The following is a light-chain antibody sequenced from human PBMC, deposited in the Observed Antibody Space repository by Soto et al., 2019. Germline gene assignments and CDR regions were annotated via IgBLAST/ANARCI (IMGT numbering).Light chain of an antibody. Sequence: EIVLTQSPATLSLSPGERATLSCRASQSVSSYLAWYQQKPGQAPRLLIYDASTRATGIPARFSGSGSGTEFTLAISSLQSEDFAVYYCQQYNSWPPTFGGGTKVEIK. CDR1: QSVSSY. V-gene: IGKV3-15*01. CDR2: DAS. J-gene: IGKJ4*01. CDR3: QQYNSWPPT.